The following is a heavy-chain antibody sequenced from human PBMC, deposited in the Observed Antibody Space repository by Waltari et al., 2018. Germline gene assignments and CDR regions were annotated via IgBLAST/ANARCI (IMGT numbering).Heavy chain of an antibody. CDR3: ARFARTTVVTPGEDY. V-gene: IGHV4-39*01. J-gene: IGHJ4*02. CDR1: GGSISSSSYY. CDR2: IYYSGST. Sequence: QLQLQESGPGLVKPSETLSLTCTAPGGSISSSSYYWGWIRQPPGKGLEWIGRIYYSGSTYYNPALKGRGTISVDTSKNQFSLKLSSVTAADTAVYYCARFARTTVVTPGEDYWGQGTLVTVSS. D-gene: IGHD4-17*01.